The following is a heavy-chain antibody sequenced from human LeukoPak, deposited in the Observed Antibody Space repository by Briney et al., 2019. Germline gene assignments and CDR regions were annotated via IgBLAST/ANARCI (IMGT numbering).Heavy chain of an antibody. CDR3: ARVSHRHSNDY. V-gene: IGHV3-74*03. D-gene: IGHD3-3*02. Sequence: GGSLRLSCVASGLTYCTFLVLCARDAREGGLVWPSRGNNDGRSTTYADSVKGRFTISRDKSKNSLFMQMNSLRAEDTAVYYCARVSHRHSNDYWGQGTLVAVSS. J-gene: IGHJ4*02. CDR2: GNNDGRST. CDR1: GLTYCTFL.